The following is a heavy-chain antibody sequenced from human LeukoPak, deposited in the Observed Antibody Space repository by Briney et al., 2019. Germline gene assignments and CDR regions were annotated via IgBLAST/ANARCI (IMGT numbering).Heavy chain of an antibody. CDR3: ARHTHYFDTSGYRLDY. CDR1: GGSISSSSYH. Sequence: SETLSLTCTVSGGSISSSSYHWGWIRQPPGKGLEWIGSIYYSGNTYYNPSLKSRVTISVDTSKNQFSLKLTSVTAADTAVYYCARHTHYFDTSGYRLDYWGQGTLVTVSS. D-gene: IGHD3-22*01. V-gene: IGHV4-39*01. CDR2: IYYSGNT. J-gene: IGHJ4*02.